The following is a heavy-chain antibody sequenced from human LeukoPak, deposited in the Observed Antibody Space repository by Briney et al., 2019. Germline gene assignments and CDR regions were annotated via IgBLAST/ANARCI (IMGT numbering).Heavy chain of an antibody. CDR2: ISGSGDDT. CDR1: GFTFISYT. V-gene: IGHV3-23*01. CDR3: AKSGGSFFEY. J-gene: IGHJ4*02. D-gene: IGHD1-26*01. Sequence: GGSLRLSCAASGFTFISYTMTWVRQAPGKGLEWVSGISGSGDDTYYADSVQGRFTISSDNSKNTLYLQMNSPRAEDTAVYYCAKSGGSFFEYWGQGTLVTVSS.